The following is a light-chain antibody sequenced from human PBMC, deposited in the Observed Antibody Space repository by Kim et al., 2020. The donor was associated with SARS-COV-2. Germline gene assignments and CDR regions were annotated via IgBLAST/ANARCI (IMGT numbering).Light chain of an antibody. CDR3: AAWDNSLNGVV. V-gene: IGLV1-44*01. CDR1: GSNIGRNI. CDR2: NND. J-gene: IGLJ2*01. Sequence: QSVLTQPPSASGTPGQRVTISCSGSGSNIGRNIVNWYQQLPGTAPKLLMYNNDQRPSGVPARFSGSKSGTSASLAISGLQPEDEADYHCAAWDNSLNGVVFGGGTQLTVL.